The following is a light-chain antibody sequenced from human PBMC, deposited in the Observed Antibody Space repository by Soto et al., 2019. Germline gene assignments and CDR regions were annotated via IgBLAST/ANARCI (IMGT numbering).Light chain of an antibody. Sequence: QLVLTQSSSASASLGSSVKLTCTLSSGHSSYIIAWHQQQPGKAPRYLMNLEGRGSYNKGSGIPDRFSGSSSGPDRYLTISILQFEDEADYYCETWDSNTWVFGGGTKVTVL. J-gene: IGLJ3*02. V-gene: IGLV4-60*02. CDR1: SGHSSYI. CDR2: LEGRGSY. CDR3: ETWDSNTWV.